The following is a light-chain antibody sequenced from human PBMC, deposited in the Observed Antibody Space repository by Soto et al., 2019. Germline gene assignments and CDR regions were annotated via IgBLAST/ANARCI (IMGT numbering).Light chain of an antibody. CDR3: CSYTSSTSLI. V-gene: IGLV2-14*03. CDR1: SSDIGGYKF. CDR2: DVN. J-gene: IGLJ7*01. Sequence: QSVLTQPASVSGSPGQSITISCTGTSSDIGGYKFVSWYQQHPGKVPTLLIYDVNNRPSGVSDRFSGSKSGNTASLTISGLQAEDEAEYYCCSYTSSTSLIFGGGTQLTVL.